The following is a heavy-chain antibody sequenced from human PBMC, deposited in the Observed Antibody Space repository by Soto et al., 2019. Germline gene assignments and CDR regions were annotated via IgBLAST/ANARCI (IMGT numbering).Heavy chain of an antibody. V-gene: IGHV1-2*04. D-gene: IGHD3-22*01. Sequence: ASVKVSCEASGYTFTCYYMHWVRQAPGQGLEWMGWINPNSGGTNYAQKFQGWVTMTRDTSISTAYMELSRLRSDDTAVYYCARVVRVYYDEPGFDYCGQGTLVTVSS. J-gene: IGHJ4*02. CDR2: INPNSGGT. CDR1: GYTFTCYY. CDR3: ARVVRVYYDEPGFDY.